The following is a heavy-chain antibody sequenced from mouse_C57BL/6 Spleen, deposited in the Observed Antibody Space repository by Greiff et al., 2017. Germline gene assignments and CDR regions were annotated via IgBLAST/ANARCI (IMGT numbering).Heavy chain of an antibody. J-gene: IGHJ4*01. V-gene: IGHV5-17*01. D-gene: IGHD4-1*01. CDR2: ISSGSSTI. Sequence: DVHLVESGGGLVKPGGSLKLSCAASGFTFSDYGMHWVRQAPEKVLEWVAYISSGSSTIYYADTVKGRFTISRDNAKNTLFLQMTSLRSEDTAMYYCARWDDYAMDYWGQGTSVTVSS. CDR1: GFTFSDYG. CDR3: ARWDDYAMDY.